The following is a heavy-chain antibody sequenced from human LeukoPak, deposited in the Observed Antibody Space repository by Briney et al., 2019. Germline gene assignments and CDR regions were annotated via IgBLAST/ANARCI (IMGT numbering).Heavy chain of an antibody. CDR3: ARGRSVAAPLYDI. Sequence: SSETLSLTCTVSGDSITSHYRNWIRQTPGKGLEWIGYIYHTGSTNYNPSLKSRGSISVDTSKNQFSLKLTSVTAADTAVYYCARGRSVAAPLYDIWGPGTMVTVSS. CDR1: GDSITSHY. V-gene: IGHV4-59*11. J-gene: IGHJ3*02. D-gene: IGHD6-19*01. CDR2: IYHTGST.